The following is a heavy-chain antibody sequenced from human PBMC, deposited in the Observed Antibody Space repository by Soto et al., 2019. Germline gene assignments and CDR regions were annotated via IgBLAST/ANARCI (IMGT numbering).Heavy chain of an antibody. Sequence: QVQLQESGPGLVKPSQTLSLTCTVSGGSISSSGYFWSWIRQHSGKGLEWIGYNYYTGSTYYNPSLKSRVTISVNTSKNQFSLNLSSVSAADTALYYCARGHGTTGTKGGMDVWGQGTTVTVSS. V-gene: IGHV4-31*03. J-gene: IGHJ6*02. CDR2: NYYTGST. D-gene: IGHD1-1*01. CDR3: ARGHGTTGTKGGMDV. CDR1: GGSISSSGYF.